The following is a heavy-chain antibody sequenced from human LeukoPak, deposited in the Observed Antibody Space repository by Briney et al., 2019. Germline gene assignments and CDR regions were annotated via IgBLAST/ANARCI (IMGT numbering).Heavy chain of an antibody. D-gene: IGHD3-16*01. CDR2: INDQGGT. Sequence: SETLSLTCAVSGGSFNGYYWTWIRQSPGKGLEWIGEINDQGGTSYNPSHKSRVTMSVDRSKNQFSLRLTAVSAADTAVFFCARGSRLRGLYGMDVWGQGTTVTVSS. CDR1: GGSFNGYY. V-gene: IGHV4-34*01. CDR3: ARGSRLRGLYGMDV. J-gene: IGHJ6*02.